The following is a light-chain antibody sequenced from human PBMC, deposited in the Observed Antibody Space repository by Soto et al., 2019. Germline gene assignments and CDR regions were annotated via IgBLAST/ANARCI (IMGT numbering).Light chain of an antibody. V-gene: IGLV4-69*01. CDR3: QTWSTDIRV. Sequence: QPVLTQPPSASASLGASVKLTCTLSSGHNSYAIAWHQQQPEKGPRYLMTLNSDGSHSKGDGIPDRFSGSSSGAERYLTISSLQSEDEADYYCQTWSTDIRVFGGGTKLTVL. CDR2: LNSDGSH. J-gene: IGLJ3*02. CDR1: SGHNSYA.